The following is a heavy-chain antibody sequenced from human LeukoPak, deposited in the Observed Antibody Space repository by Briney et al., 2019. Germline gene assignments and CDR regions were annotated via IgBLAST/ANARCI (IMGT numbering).Heavy chain of an antibody. CDR1: GGSFSGYY. CDR3: ARGKAYCGGDCYRPTYYFDY. Sequence: PSETLSLTCAVYGGSFSGYYWSWIRQPPGKGLEWIGEINHSGSTNYNPSLKSRVTISVDTSKNQFSLKLSSVTAADMAVYYCARGKAYCGGDCYRPTYYFDYWGQGTLVTVSS. J-gene: IGHJ4*02. V-gene: IGHV4-34*01. CDR2: INHSGST. D-gene: IGHD2-21*02.